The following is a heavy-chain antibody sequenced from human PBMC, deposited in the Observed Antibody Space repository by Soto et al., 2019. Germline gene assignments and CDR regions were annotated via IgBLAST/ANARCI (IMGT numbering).Heavy chain of an antibody. CDR2: IYPGDSDT. CDR3: AAGDPGNY. D-gene: IGHD2-21*02. CDR1: GYSFTSYG. V-gene: IGHV5-51*01. J-gene: IGHJ4*02. Sequence: GESLKISCKGSGYSFTSYGMAGVGKLPGKGREGMGIIYPGDSDTRYSPSFQGQVTISADKSISTAYLQWSSLKASDTAMYYCAAGDPGNYWGQGTLVTVSS.